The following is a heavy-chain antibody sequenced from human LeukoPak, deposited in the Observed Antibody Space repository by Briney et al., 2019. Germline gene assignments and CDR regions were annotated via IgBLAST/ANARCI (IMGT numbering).Heavy chain of an antibody. CDR3: AKDRCSNGVGCYYYYMDV. D-gene: IGHD2-8*01. CDR2: ISYDGSNK. J-gene: IGHJ6*03. CDR1: GFTFSSYG. V-gene: IGHV3-30*18. Sequence: GGSLRLSCAASGFTFSSYGMHWVRQAPGKGLEWVAVISYDGSNKYYADSVKGRFTISRDNSKNTLYLQMNSLRAEDTAVYYCAKDRCSNGVGCYYYYMDVWGKGTTVTISS.